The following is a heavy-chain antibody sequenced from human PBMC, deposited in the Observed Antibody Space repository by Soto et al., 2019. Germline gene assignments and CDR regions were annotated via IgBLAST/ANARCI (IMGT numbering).Heavy chain of an antibody. V-gene: IGHV3-74*01. CDR1: GFNFSNHW. J-gene: IGHJ5*02. CDR2: ITSDGKSK. Sequence: LRLSCAASGFNFSNHWMHWVRQRPAEGLVWVSRITSDGKSKAYAESVKGRFAISRDNAKNTLYLQMNGLTAEDTAVYYCARESGDWPLNWFDPWGQGSLVTVSS. D-gene: IGHD2-21*02. CDR3: ARESGDWPLNWFDP.